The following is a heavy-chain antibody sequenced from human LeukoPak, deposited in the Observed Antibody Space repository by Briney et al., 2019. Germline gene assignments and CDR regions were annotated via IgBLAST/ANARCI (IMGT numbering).Heavy chain of an antibody. CDR2: INHSGST. CDR3: ARGHRLYYYDSSGYHLFDY. J-gene: IGHJ4*02. CDR1: GGSFSGYY. Sequence: SETLSLTCAVYGGSFSGYYWSWIRQPPGKGLEWIGEINHSGSTNYNPSLKSRVTISVDTSKNQFSPKLSSVTAADTAVYYCARGHRLYYYDSSGYHLFDYWGQGTLVTVSS. V-gene: IGHV4-34*01. D-gene: IGHD3-22*01.